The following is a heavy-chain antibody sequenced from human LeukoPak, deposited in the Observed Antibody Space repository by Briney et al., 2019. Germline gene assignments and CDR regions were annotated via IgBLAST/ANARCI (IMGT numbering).Heavy chain of an antibody. CDR3: AKSPNTMVRGVINY. D-gene: IGHD3-10*01. CDR2: IRWNSGSI. CDR1: GFTFDYYA. Sequence: PGGSLRLSCVVSGFTFDYYAMHWVRQAPGQGREWVADIRWNSGSIGYGDSVKGRFTISRDNAKNSLYLEMNSLRVEDTAVYYCAKSPNTMVRGVINYWGQGTLVTVSS. J-gene: IGHJ4*02. V-gene: IGHV3-9*01.